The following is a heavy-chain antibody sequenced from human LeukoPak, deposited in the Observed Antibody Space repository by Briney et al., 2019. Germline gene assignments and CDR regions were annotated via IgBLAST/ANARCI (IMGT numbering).Heavy chain of an antibody. Sequence: GEALKISRKCPGYSFSSYWIGWVRPMPGEGVGWGGIIYQGDSDIRYRPSFQRLVTISVDKPISTAYLQWSSLKASDTAMYYCARPLSSGWYVDYWGQGTLVTVSS. CDR3: ARPLSSGWYVDY. J-gene: IGHJ4*02. D-gene: IGHD6-19*01. CDR1: GYSFSSYW. V-gene: IGHV5-51*01. CDR2: IYQGDSDI.